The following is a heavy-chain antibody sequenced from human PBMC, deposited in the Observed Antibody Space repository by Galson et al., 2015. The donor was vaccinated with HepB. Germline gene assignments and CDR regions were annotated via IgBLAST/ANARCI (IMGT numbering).Heavy chain of an antibody. CDR1: GGTFSSYA. V-gene: IGHV1-69*13. CDR2: IIPMFGAA. CDR3: AREELGYCSGGRCYWFDP. D-gene: IGHD2-15*01. Sequence: SVKVSCKASGGTFSSYAISWLRQAPGQGLEWMGGIIPMFGAANYAQKFQGRVTITADESTSTAYMQLSSLRSEDTAVCYCAREELGYCSGGRCYWFDPWGQGTLVTVSS. J-gene: IGHJ5*02.